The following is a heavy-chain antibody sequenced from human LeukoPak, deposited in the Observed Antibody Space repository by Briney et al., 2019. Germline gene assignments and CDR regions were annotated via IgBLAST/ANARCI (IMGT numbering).Heavy chain of an antibody. Sequence: PSETLSLTCTVSGGSISSGDYYWSWIRQPPGKGLEWIGYIYYSGSTYYNPSLKSRVTISVDTSKNQFSLKLSSVTAADTAVYYCARDSSWEAGRLLDYWGQGTLVTVSS. V-gene: IGHV4-30-4*08. CDR3: ARDSSWEAGRLLDY. J-gene: IGHJ4*02. CDR2: IYYSGST. CDR1: GGSISSGDYY. D-gene: IGHD1-26*01.